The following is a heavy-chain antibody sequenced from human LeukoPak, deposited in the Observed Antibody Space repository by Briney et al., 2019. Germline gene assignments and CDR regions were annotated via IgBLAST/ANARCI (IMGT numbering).Heavy chain of an antibody. CDR3: AGDPEYYYDSSGSPG. V-gene: IGHV3-21*01. J-gene: IGHJ4*02. Sequence: GGSLRLSCAASGFTFSSYSMNWVRQAPGKGLEWVSSISSSSSYIYYADSVKGRFTISRDNAKNSLYFQMNSLRAEDTAVYYCAGDPEYYYDSSGSPGGGQGTLVTVSS. CDR2: ISSSSSYI. D-gene: IGHD3-22*01. CDR1: GFTFSSYS.